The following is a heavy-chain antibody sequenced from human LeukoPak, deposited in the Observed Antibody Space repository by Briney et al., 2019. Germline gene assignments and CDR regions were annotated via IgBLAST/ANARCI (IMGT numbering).Heavy chain of an antibody. CDR3: AKMRQWLIGYFDY. V-gene: IGHV3-30*18. Sequence: GRALRLSCAASGFTFSSYGMHWVRQAPGKGLEWVAVISYDGSAMYHTDSVRGRFTISRDNSKNTMYLQMNSLRTEDAAVYHCAKMRQWLIGYFDYWGQGTLVTVSS. CDR2: ISYDGSAM. D-gene: IGHD6-19*01. CDR1: GFTFSSYG. J-gene: IGHJ4*02.